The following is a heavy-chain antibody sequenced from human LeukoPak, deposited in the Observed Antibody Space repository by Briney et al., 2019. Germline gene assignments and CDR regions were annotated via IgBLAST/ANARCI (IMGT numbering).Heavy chain of an antibody. CDR3: ATATYSSSWYWFDP. D-gene: IGHD6-13*01. CDR1: GYTLTELS. J-gene: IGHJ5*02. V-gene: IGHV1-24*01. CDR2: FDPEDGET. Sequence: ASVTVSFKVSGYTLTELSMHWVRQAPGKGLEWMGGFDPEDGETIYAQKFQGRVTMTEDTSTDTAYMELSSLRSEDTAVYYCATATYSSSWYWFDPWGQGTLVTVSS.